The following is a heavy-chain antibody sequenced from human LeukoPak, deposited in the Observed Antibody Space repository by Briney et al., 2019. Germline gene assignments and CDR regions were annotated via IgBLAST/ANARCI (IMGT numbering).Heavy chain of an antibody. Sequence: GGSLRLSCSASGFTFSSYWMSWVRQAPGKGLEWVAIIKQDGSQKYYVDSVKGRFTISRDNARNSLYLQMNSLRAEDTAVYYCAGCIGGRCYYGYWGQGTLVTVSS. CDR3: AGCIGGRCYYGY. J-gene: IGHJ4*02. V-gene: IGHV3-7*05. CDR1: GFTFSSYW. D-gene: IGHD2-15*01. CDR2: IKQDGSQK.